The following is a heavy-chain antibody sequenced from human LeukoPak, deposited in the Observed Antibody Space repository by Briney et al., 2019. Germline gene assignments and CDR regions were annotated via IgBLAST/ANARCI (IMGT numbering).Heavy chain of an antibody. D-gene: IGHD5-24*01. CDR1: GYSLSSGYY. Sequence: PSETLSLTCTVSGYSLSSGYYWGWIRQPPGKGLEWIGSIYHSGSTYYNPSLKSRVTISVDTSKNQFSLKLSSVTAADTAVYYCARANGYNFFYRGQGTLVTVSS. CDR2: IYHSGST. J-gene: IGHJ4*02. CDR3: ARANGYNFFY. V-gene: IGHV4-38-2*02.